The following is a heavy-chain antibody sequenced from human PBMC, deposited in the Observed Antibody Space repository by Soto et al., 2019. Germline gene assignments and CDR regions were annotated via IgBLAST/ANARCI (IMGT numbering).Heavy chain of an antibody. CDR1: GFTFSKYA. D-gene: IGHD6-13*01. CDR2: ISGSGYNS. CDR3: ANWVEGSSLYFDY. J-gene: IGHJ4*02. Sequence: EVQLLESGGDLVQPGGSLRLSCAASGFTFSKYAMTWARQAPGKGLEWVSAISGSGYNSYYADSVDGRFTISRDNSKNTLFLQMDSLRVEDTAVYYGANWVEGSSLYFDYWGQGTLVTVSS. V-gene: IGHV3-23*01.